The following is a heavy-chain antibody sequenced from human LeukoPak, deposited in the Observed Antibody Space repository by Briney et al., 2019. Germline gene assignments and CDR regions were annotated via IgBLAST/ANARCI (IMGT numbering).Heavy chain of an antibody. Sequence: PGGSLRLSCAASGFTFSNFGMHWVRQAPGKGLEWVAVIWYDGNKKYYADSVKDRFTISRDNSKNTLYLQMNSLRAEDTAVYYCARKGSVLLWFTDWGQGTLVTVSS. D-gene: IGHD3-10*01. CDR2: IWYDGNKK. J-gene: IGHJ4*02. CDR3: ARKGSVLLWFTD. CDR1: GFTFSNFG. V-gene: IGHV3-33*01.